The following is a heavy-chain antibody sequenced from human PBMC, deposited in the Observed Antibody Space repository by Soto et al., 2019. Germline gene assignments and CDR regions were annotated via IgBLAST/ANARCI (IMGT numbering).Heavy chain of an antibody. CDR3: AAVVMSAPGHDAFDV. D-gene: IGHD2-21*01. Sequence: QMQLVQSGPEIKKPGTSVKVSCKASGFTFTGAAVHWVRQARGQRLEWIGWIVVGSGDTNYGQKFQERITLNRYMSTSTAYMELSSLSSEDTAVYYCAAVVMSAPGHDAFDVWVQGTMVTVSS. V-gene: IGHV1-58*03. CDR1: GFTFTGAA. CDR2: IVVGSGDT. J-gene: IGHJ3*01.